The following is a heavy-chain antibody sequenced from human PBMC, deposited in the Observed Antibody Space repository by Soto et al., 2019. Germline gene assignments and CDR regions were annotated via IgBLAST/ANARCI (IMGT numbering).Heavy chain of an antibody. D-gene: IGHD1-26*01. V-gene: IGHV3-30*04. CDR1: GFTFSHYF. CDR2: ISNDGSKK. J-gene: IGHJ6*02. CDR3: AREVGRSFGMDV. Sequence: VGPLRLSCTASGFTFSHYFMHWVRQTPGKGLEWVALISNDGSKKNNADSVRGRFSISRDESENTLYLQMNSLRAEDTAVYYCAREVGRSFGMDVWGQGTTVTVSS.